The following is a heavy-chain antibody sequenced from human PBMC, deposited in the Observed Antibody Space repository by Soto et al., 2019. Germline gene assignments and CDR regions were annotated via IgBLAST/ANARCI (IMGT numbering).Heavy chain of an antibody. CDR2: FSPGGSGT. D-gene: IGHD5-12*01. Sequence: ASVKVSCKASGYTFSSYYMHWVRQAPGQGLEWMGIFSPGGSGTSYAQKFQGRVTMTGDTSTSTVYMELSSLRSADTAVYYCARPVAGSNFYGMDVWCQGSAVTVSS. V-gene: IGHV1-46*01. J-gene: IGHJ6*02. CDR3: ARPVAGSNFYGMDV. CDR1: GYTFSSYY.